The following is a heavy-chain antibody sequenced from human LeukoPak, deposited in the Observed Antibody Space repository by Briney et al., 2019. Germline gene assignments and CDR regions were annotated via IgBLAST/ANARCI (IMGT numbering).Heavy chain of an antibody. J-gene: IGHJ4*02. Sequence: SETLSLTCAVYGGSSSGYYWTWIRQPPGKGLEWIGEINFGANTNYSPSLKSRVTISIDTSNKQFSLRLSSVTAADTAVYYCARGGDYYGSGIPFDFWGRGTLVTVSS. D-gene: IGHD3-10*01. CDR3: ARGGDYYGSGIPFDF. CDR1: GGSSSGYY. CDR2: INFGANT. V-gene: IGHV4-34*01.